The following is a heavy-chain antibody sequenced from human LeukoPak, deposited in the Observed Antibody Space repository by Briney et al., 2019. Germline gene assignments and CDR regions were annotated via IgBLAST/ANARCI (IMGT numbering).Heavy chain of an antibody. CDR3: TTRGGSFSIFDY. CDR1: GYTFSDAW. V-gene: IGHV3-15*01. CDR2: IKSKTDGGTT. Sequence: GGSLRLSCAASGYTFSDAWMSWVRQAPGKGLEWVGRIKSKTDGGTTDYAAPVKGRFTISRDDSKNTLYLQMNSLKTEDTAVYYCTTRGGSFSIFDYWGQGTLVTVSS. J-gene: IGHJ4*02. D-gene: IGHD1-26*01.